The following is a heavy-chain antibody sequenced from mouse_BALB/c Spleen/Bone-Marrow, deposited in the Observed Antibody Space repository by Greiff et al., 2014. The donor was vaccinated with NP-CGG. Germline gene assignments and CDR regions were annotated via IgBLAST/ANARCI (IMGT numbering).Heavy chain of an antibody. Sequence: QVQLQQSGAELVKPGASVKLSCKASGYTFTCYWMHWVKQRPGQGLEWIGEINPSNGRTNYNEKFKSKATLTVDKSSSTAYMQLSILTSEDSAVYYYARRATSVVATDYWGQGTTLTVSS. CDR2: INPSNGRT. D-gene: IGHD1-1*01. V-gene: IGHV1S81*02. CDR3: ARRATSVVATDY. J-gene: IGHJ2*01. CDR1: GYTFTCYW.